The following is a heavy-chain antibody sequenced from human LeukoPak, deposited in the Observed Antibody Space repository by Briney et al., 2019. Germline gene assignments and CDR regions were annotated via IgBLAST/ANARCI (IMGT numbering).Heavy chain of an antibody. CDR1: GSSMSTNSLY. CDR2: IYYRGTT. V-gene: IGHV4-39*07. CDR3: ARENDFWNGLDAFDL. D-gene: IGHD3-3*01. J-gene: IGHJ3*01. Sequence: SETLSLTCSVSGSSMSTNSLYWGWIRQPPGMGLEWIATIYYRGTTYYNPSLRGRVTIDIDMSKSQFYLNLTSLTAADTAVYYCARENDFWNGLDAFDLWGRGTMVTVSS.